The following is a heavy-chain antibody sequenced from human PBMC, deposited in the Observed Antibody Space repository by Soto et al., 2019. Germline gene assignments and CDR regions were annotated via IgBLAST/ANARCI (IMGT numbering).Heavy chain of an antibody. J-gene: IGHJ3*02. D-gene: IGHD5-18*01. Sequence: ASVKVSCKASGGTFSSYAISWVRQAPGQGLEWMGGIIPIFGTANYAQKFQGRVTITADESTSTAYMELSSLRSKDTAVYYCAILLVDTAMVTPAFDIWGQGTMVTVSS. V-gene: IGHV1-69*13. CDR3: AILLVDTAMVTPAFDI. CDR2: IIPIFGTA. CDR1: GGTFSSYA.